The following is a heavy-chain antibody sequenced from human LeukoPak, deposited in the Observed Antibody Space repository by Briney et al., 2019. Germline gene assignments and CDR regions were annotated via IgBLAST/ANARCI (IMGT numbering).Heavy chain of an antibody. Sequence: GGSLRLSCAASGFTFSDYAMSWVRQAPGKGLEWVAVMSYDGSNKYYADSVKGRFTISRDNSKNTLYLQMNSLRAEDTAVYYCARLVRWYQGGYSDYWGQGTLVTVSS. CDR3: ARLVRWYQGGYSDY. V-gene: IGHV3-30-3*01. J-gene: IGHJ4*02. CDR2: MSYDGSNK. D-gene: IGHD4-23*01. CDR1: GFTFSDYA.